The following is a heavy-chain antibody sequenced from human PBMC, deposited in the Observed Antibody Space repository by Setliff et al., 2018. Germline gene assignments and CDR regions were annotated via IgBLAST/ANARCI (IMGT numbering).Heavy chain of an antibody. Sequence: ASVKVSCKASGYTFTNYGISWVRQAPGQGLEWMGWISVYNGNTNYAQKLQGRVTMTTDTSTSIAYMELRSLRSDDTAVYYCATHYYGSGIFDYWAREPWSPSPQ. D-gene: IGHD3-10*01. V-gene: IGHV1-18*01. CDR1: GYTFTNYG. CDR2: ISVYNGNT. J-gene: IGHJ4*02. CDR3: ATHYYGSGIFDY.